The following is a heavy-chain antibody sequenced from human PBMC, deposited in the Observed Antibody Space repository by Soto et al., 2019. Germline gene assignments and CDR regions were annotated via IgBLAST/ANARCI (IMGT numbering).Heavy chain of an antibody. J-gene: IGHJ6*02. CDR3: AMLGGWSGGSNDMDV. CDR2: IRRKANSYTT. Sequence: EVQLVESGGGLVQPGGSLRLSCAASGLIFSDYHMDWVRQAPGKGLEWVGRIRRKANSYTTECAASVKGRFTISRDDSKISLYFQMKSLKTEDTAVYYCAMLGGWSGGSNDMDVWGQGTTVTVSS. CDR1: GLIFSDYH. D-gene: IGHD6-19*01. V-gene: IGHV3-72*01.